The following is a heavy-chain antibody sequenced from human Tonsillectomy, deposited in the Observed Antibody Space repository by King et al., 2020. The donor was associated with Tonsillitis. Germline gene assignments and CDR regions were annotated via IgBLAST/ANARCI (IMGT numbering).Heavy chain of an antibody. CDR1: GYSFISYG. Sequence: QLVQSGDEVKKPGASVKVSCKASGYSFISYGISWVRQAPGQGLEWMGWISASNGNTNYAQRVQGRVTMTTDTSTTTAYMELRSLRSDDTAIYYCAREGTCSSTSCQVDCWGQGTLVTVSS. CDR2: ISASNGNT. V-gene: IGHV1-18*01. J-gene: IGHJ4*02. D-gene: IGHD2-2*01. CDR3: AREGTCSSTSCQVDC.